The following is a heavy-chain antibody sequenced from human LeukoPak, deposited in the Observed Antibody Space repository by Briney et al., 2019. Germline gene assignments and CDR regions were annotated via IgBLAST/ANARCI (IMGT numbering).Heavy chain of an antibody. J-gene: IGHJ4*02. Sequence: SETLSLTCTVSGGSISSSSYYWGWIRQPPRKGLEWIGSIYYSGSTYYNPSLKSRVTISVDTSKNQFSLKLSSVTAADTAVYYCARRGKSMGFDYWGRGTLVTVSS. CDR2: IYYSGST. V-gene: IGHV4-39*01. D-gene: IGHD3-10*01. CDR1: GGSISSSSYY. CDR3: ARRGKSMGFDY.